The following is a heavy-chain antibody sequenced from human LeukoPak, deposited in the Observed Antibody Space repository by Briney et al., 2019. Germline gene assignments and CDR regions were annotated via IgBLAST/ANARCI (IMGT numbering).Heavy chain of an antibody. J-gene: IGHJ4*02. CDR1: GFTFSSYG. CDR2: ISYDGSNK. D-gene: IGHD2-15*01. Sequence: PGGSLRLSCAASGFTFSSYGMHWVRQAPGKGLEWVAVISYDGSNKYYADSVKGRFTISRDNSKTSLYLQMNSLRAEDTAVYYCAKDLYSCSGGSCYYFDYWGQGTLVTVSS. CDR3: AKDLYSCSGGSCYYFDY. V-gene: IGHV3-30*18.